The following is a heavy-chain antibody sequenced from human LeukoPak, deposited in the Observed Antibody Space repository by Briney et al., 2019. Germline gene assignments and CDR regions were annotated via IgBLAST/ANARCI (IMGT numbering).Heavy chain of an antibody. J-gene: IGHJ4*02. CDR3: LRDQDCRGGDCQVC. CDR2: ISHSGTT. D-gene: IGHD2-21*02. CDR1: GGSLSSGNYQ. V-gene: IGHV4-39*02. Sequence: SETLSLTCTVSGGSLSSGNYQWGWIRQPPGKGLEWIALISHSGTTYYNPSLKSRVTMSVDTSKNQFSLRLNSVTAADTAVYYCLRDQDCRGGDCQVCWGQGTLVTVSS.